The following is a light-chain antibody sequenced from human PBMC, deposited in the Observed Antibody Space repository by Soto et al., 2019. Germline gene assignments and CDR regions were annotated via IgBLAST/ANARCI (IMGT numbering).Light chain of an antibody. J-gene: IGKJ4*01. CDR2: DAS. Sequence: EIAMAQSPATLSVSPGEGATLSCRASQTVYSNLAWYQQKPGQAPRLLIDDASTRATGIPARFSGSGSGTEFTLTISSLQSEDFAVYYCQQYNKWPLTFGGGTKVEIK. CDR3: QQYNKWPLT. CDR1: QTVYSN. V-gene: IGKV3-15*01.